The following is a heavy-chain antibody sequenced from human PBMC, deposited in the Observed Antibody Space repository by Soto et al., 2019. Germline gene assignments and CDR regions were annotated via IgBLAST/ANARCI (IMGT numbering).Heavy chain of an antibody. V-gene: IGHV1-18*01. J-gene: IGHJ5*02. CDR1: GYTFSNYG. CDR3: ARVVPGAEAWFGP. D-gene: IGHD2-2*01. CDR2: ISLYSDGK. Sequence: QVQLVQSGGEVKRPGASVKVSCKTSGYTFSNYGITWVRQAPGQPLEWLGWISLYSDGKNYAQKFQGRVSMTTDTSTTTAYMELRSLGPDDTAVYYGARVVPGAEAWFGPWGQGTLVTVSS.